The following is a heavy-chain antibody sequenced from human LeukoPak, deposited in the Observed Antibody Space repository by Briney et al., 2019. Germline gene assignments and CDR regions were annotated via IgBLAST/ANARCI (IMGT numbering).Heavy chain of an antibody. V-gene: IGHV4-31*03. J-gene: IGHJ6*02. Sequence: SETLSLTCTVSGGSISSGGNYWTWIRQNPGTGLEWIGYINYSGNAYYNPSLKSRITISVDTSKSQFSLKLSSVTAADTAMYYCARNELISSNYYYYGMDVWGQGTTVTVSS. CDR2: INYSGNA. CDR1: GGSISSGGNY. CDR3: ARNELISSNYYYYGMDV.